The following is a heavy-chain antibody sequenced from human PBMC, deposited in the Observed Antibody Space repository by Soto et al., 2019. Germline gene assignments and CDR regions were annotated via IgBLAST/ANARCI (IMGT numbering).Heavy chain of an antibody. CDR3: AKNGQPPYYYYGLDV. J-gene: IGHJ6*02. D-gene: IGHD2-8*01. CDR1: GYTFTRYG. Sequence: QGHLVQSGAEVKKPGASVKVSCKASGYTFTRYGISWVRQAPGQGLEWMGWISGYNGDTNYAQNLQDRVTMTIDKSTNTANMELRSLTSDDTAVYYCAKNGQPPYYYYGLDVWGQGTTVTVSS. CDR2: ISGYNGDT. V-gene: IGHV1-18*01.